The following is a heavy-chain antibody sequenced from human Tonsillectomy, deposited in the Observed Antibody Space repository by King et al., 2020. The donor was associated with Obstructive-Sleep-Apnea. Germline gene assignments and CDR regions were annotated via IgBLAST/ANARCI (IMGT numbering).Heavy chain of an antibody. CDR2: INTNTGNP. CDR3: ARDNTIVGTIVTFFDY. D-gene: IGHD5-12*01. Sequence: QLVQSGSELKKPGASVKVSCKASGYSFTNYAINWVRQAPGQGLEWMGWINTNTGNPTYAQDFTGRFVFSLDTSVSTAYLQISSLKAEDTAVYFCARDNTIVGTIVTFFDYWGQGTLVTASS. V-gene: IGHV7-4-1*02. J-gene: IGHJ4*02. CDR1: GYSFTNYA.